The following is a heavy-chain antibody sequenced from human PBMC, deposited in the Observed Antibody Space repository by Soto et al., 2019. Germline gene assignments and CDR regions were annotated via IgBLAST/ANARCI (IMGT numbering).Heavy chain of an antibody. CDR3: ARVLYYGSGTSDL. CDR2: IYYTGSA. CDR1: GGSISSGDYY. J-gene: IGHJ5*02. D-gene: IGHD3-10*01. V-gene: IGHV4-30-4*01. Sequence: PSETLSLTCTVSGGSISSGDYYWSWIRQPPGKGLEWIGYIYYTGSAYYNPSLKSRIIISVDTSKNQFSLQVSSVTAADTAVYYCARVLYYGSGTSDLWGQGTLVTVSS.